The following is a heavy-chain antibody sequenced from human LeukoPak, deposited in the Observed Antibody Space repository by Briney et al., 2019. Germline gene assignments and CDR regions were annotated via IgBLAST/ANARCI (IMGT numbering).Heavy chain of an antibody. D-gene: IGHD4-23*01. V-gene: IGHV4-39*07. CDR1: GGSISSSSYY. J-gene: IGHJ5*02. Sequence: PSETLSLTCTVSGGSISSSSYYWGWIRQPPGKGLEWIGSIYYSGSTYYNPSLKSRVAISVDTSKNQFSLKLSSVTAADTAVYYCARGGVTHPNWFDPWGQGTLVTVSS. CDR2: IYYSGST. CDR3: ARGGVTHPNWFDP.